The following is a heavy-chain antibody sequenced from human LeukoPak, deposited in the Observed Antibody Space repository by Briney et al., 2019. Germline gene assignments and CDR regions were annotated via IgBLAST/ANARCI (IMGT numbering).Heavy chain of an antibody. D-gene: IGHD3-16*02. J-gene: IGHJ3*02. CDR3: ARDRVFTSIMITFGGVIPLGAFDI. CDR1: GGSISSSSYY. CDR2: IYYSGST. V-gene: IGHV4-39*07. Sequence: SETLSLTCTVSGGSISSSSYYWGWIRQPPGTGLEWIGSIYYSGSTYYNPSLKSRVTISVDTSKNQFSLKLSSVTAADAAVYYCARDRVFTSIMITFGGVIPLGAFDIWGQGTMVTVSS.